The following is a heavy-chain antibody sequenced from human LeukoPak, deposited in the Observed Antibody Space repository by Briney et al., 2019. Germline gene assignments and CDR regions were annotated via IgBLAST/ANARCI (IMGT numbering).Heavy chain of an antibody. CDR3: TTPHPYDYVWGSYRSY. D-gene: IGHD3-16*02. CDR1: GFTFSNAW. V-gene: IGHV3-15*01. J-gene: IGHJ4*02. CDR2: IKSKTDGGTT. Sequence: GGSLRLSCAASGFTFSNAWMSWVRQAPGKGLEWVGRIKSKTDGGTTAYAAPVKGRFTISRDDSKNTLYLQMNTLKTEDTAVYYCTTPHPYDYVWGSYRSYWGQGTLVTVSS.